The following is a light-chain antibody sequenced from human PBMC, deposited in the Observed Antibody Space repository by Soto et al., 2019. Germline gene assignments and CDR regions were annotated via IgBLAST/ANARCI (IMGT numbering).Light chain of an antibody. CDR1: SSDVGSYNL. V-gene: IGLV2-23*02. J-gene: IGLJ3*02. Sequence: QSVLTQPASVSGSPGQSITISCTGTSSDVGSYNLVSWYQQHPGKAPKLMIYEVSKRPSGVSNRFSGSKSGNTASLTISGLQAEDEADYYCCSYAGSSPPRVFGGGTKLTVL. CDR2: EVS. CDR3: CSYAGSSPPRV.